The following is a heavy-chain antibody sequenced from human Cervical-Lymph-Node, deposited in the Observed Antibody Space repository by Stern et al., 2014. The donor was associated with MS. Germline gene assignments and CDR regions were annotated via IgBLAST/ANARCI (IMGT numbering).Heavy chain of an antibody. CDR3: ARGSQFFFDL. V-gene: IGHV5-51*03. CDR2: TYPRDSDT. Sequence: VQLVESGAEVGKPGESLKISCQASGYSFSSNWIAWVRQMPGKGFEWMGITYPRDSDTRYNPSFRSQVTISVDESLNTAYLEWSSLKASDSGIYYCARGSQFFFDLWGRGTLVTVSS. CDR1: GYSFSSNW. J-gene: IGHJ2*01.